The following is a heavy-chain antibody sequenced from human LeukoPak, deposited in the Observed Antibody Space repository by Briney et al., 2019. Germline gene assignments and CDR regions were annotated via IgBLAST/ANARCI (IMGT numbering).Heavy chain of an antibody. CDR3: ARESRGYSYGFYYYYGMDV. J-gene: IGHJ6*02. CDR2: INTNTGNP. Sequence: ASVKVSCKASGYTFTSYAMNWVRQAPGQGLEWMGWINTNTGNPTYAQGFTGRFVFSLDTSVSTAYLQISSLKAEDTAVYYCARESRGYSYGFYYYYGMDVWAKGPRSPSP. D-gene: IGHD5-18*01. V-gene: IGHV7-4-1*02. CDR1: GYTFTSYA.